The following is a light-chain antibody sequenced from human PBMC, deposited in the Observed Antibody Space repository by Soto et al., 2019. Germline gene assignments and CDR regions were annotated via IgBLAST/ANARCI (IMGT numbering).Light chain of an antibody. J-gene: IGKJ1*01. CDR2: DVS. CDR1: QSITTW. CDR3: QQYTTYPWT. V-gene: IGKV1-5*01. Sequence: IHRIHSTSTVSAYVGDSVTITCRASQSITTWLAWYQQRPGKAPKLLIYDVSSLQSGVPSRFSGSGSGTEFTLTISSLQPDDFATYYCQQYTTYPWTFGQGTKVDI.